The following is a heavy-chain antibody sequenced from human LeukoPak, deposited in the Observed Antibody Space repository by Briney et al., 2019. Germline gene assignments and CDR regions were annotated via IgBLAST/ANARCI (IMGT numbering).Heavy chain of an antibody. J-gene: IGHJ4*02. V-gene: IGHV3-48*01. Sequence: GGSLRLSCAASGFTFSSYNMNWVRQAPGKGLEWVSYITLSGTSIYYADSVKGRFTISRDNAKNSLYLQMNTLGAEDTAVYYCASESPSSSSRTLDYWGQGTLVTVSS. CDR1: GFTFSSYN. D-gene: IGHD2-2*01. CDR3: ASESPSSSSRTLDY. CDR2: ITLSGTSI.